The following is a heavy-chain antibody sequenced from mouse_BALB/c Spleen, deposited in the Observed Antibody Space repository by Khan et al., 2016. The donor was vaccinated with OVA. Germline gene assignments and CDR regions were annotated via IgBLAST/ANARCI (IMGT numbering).Heavy chain of an antibody. J-gene: IGHJ2*01. CDR2: ISYSGST. D-gene: IGHD1-1*01. V-gene: IGHV3-2*02. CDR3: ASYYGSSCFDY. Sequence: VQLKESGPGLVKPSQSLSLTCTVTGYSITSDYAWNWIRQFPGNKLEWMGYISYSGSTSYHPSLKSRISITRDTSKNQFFLQLNSVTTEDTATYYCASYYGSSCFDYWGQGTTLTVSS. CDR1: GYSITSDYA.